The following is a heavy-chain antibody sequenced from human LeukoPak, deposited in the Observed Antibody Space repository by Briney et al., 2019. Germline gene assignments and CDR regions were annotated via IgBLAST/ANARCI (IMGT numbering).Heavy chain of an antibody. Sequence: GESLKISCETSGYSFTSNWIAWVRQKPGKGLEWMGIIYPGDSETRYSPSFQGQVTISVDKSISTAYLRWSSLKASDTAMYYCARRADLTSTDYWGQGTLVTVSS. CDR1: GYSFTSNW. J-gene: IGHJ4*02. CDR2: IYPGDSET. CDR3: ARRADLTSTDY. D-gene: IGHD3-9*01. V-gene: IGHV5-51*01.